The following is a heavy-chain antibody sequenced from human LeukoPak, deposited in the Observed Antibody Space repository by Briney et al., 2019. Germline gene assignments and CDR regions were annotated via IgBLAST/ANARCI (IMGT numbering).Heavy chain of an antibody. J-gene: IGHJ4*02. CDR1: GFTFSSYS. CDR3: AKDRRVGCSTTTCYLFDS. Sequence: PGGSLRLSCAASGFTFSSYSMNWVRQAPGKGLEWVSVLSGSGDTTYYADSVKGRFTISRDNSKNTLYLQMNSLRAEDTAVYYCAKDRRVGCSTTTCYLFDSWGQGTLVTVSS. CDR2: LSGSGDTT. D-gene: IGHD2-2*01. V-gene: IGHV3-23*01.